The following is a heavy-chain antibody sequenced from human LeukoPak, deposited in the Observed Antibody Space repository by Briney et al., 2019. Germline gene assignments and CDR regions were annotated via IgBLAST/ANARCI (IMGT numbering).Heavy chain of an antibody. J-gene: IGHJ6*03. V-gene: IGHV4-59*01. CDR2: IYYSGST. D-gene: IGHD3-9*01. Sequence: SETLSLTCTVSGGSISSYYWSWIRQPPGKGLEWIGYIYYSGSTNYNPSLKSRVTISVDTSKNQFSLKLSSVTAADTAVYYCARRNTIYYYYMDVWGKGTTVTVSS. CDR3: ARRNTIYYYYMDV. CDR1: GGSISSYY.